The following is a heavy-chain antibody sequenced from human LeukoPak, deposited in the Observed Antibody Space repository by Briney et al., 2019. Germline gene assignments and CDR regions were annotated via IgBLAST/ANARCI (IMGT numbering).Heavy chain of an antibody. CDR2: IKTKTAGGTT. V-gene: IGHV3-15*01. Sequence: GGSLRLSCAVSGFTFSNAWMSWVRQAPGKGLGWVGRIKTKTAGGTTDYAAPVKGRFSISRDDSKNTLYLQMNSLRAEDTAVYYCARARIRIYLIAAAGSDAFDIWGQGTMVTVSS. CDR3: ARARIRIYLIAAAGSDAFDI. J-gene: IGHJ3*02. CDR1: GFTFSNAW. D-gene: IGHD6-13*01.